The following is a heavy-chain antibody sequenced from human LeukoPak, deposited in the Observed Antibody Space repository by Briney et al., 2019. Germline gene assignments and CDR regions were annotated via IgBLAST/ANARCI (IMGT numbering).Heavy chain of an antibody. CDR3: ARLQGSFWYFDL. D-gene: IGHD4-11*01. V-gene: IGHV3-7*01. J-gene: IGHJ2*01. CDR2: ISEDGSNK. Sequence: GGSLRLSCAASGLTFRNYWMSWIRQAPGKGLEWAAHISEDGSNKYYVDSVKGRFTISRDNAKNTLYLQMNSLRAEDTAVYYCARLQGSFWYFDLWGLGTLVTVSS. CDR1: GLTFRNYW.